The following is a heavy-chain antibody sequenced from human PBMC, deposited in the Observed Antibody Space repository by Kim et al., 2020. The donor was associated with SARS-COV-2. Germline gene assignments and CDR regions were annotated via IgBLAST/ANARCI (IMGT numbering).Heavy chain of an antibody. V-gene: IGHV3-48*02. Sequence: GGSLRLSCKGSGFSLEGYGLNWVRQAPGKGLEWVSFLSRGGRTYYADNVKGRFVISRDSGTNSLFLQMTSLRDEDTAVYYCSRDRQYYSGEIDSWGQGTLVTVSS. CDR2: LSRGGRT. J-gene: IGHJ4*02. D-gene: IGHD2-15*01. CDR1: GFSLEGYG. CDR3: SRDRQYYSGEIDS.